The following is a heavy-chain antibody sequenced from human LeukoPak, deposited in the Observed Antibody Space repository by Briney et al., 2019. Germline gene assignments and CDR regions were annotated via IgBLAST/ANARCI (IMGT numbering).Heavy chain of an antibody. V-gene: IGHV3-49*04. CDR2: IRSKAYGGTT. J-gene: IGHJ4*02. D-gene: IGHD3-9*01. Sequence: GGSLRLSCTASGFTFGDYAMSWVRQAPGKGLEWVGFIRSKAYGGTTEYAASVKGRFTISRDDSKSIAYLQMNSLKTEDTAVYYCTRARYFDWLLPPYFDYWGQGTLVTVSS. CDR1: GFTFGDYA. CDR3: TRARYFDWLLPPYFDY.